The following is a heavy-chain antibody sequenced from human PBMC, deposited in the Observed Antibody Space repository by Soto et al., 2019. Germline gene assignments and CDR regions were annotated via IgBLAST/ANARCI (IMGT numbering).Heavy chain of an antibody. V-gene: IGHV1-3*05. D-gene: IGHD3-16*02. CDR3: TRSAISPYGGLIGPFDY. CDR1: AYTFTAYA. J-gene: IGHJ4*02. Sequence: QVQLGQSGAEERKPGASVKVSCEATAYTFTAYAMHWVRQAPGQRLEWMGWINPANGNTKYSQKFQGRLTITSDTSANTVYMELNSLTSEDTAMYYCTRSAISPYGGLIGPFDYWGQGNLVTVSS. CDR2: INPANGNT.